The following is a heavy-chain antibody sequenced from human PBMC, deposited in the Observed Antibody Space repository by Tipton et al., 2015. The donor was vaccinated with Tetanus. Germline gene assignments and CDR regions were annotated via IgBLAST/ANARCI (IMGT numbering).Heavy chain of an antibody. Sequence: TLSLTCAVYGGSFSGYYWSWIRQPPGKGLEWIGEINHSGSTNYNPSLKSRVTISVDTSKNQFSLKLSSVTAADTAVYYCARGPGVLWFGETYFSRRSYGMDVWGQGTTVTVSS. CDR3: ARGPGVLWFGETYFSRRSYGMDV. J-gene: IGHJ6*02. V-gene: IGHV4-34*01. D-gene: IGHD3-10*01. CDR1: GGSFSGYY. CDR2: INHSGST.